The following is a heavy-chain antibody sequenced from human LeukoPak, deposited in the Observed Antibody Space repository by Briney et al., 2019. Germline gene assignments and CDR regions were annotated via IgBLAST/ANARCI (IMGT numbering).Heavy chain of an antibody. CDR1: GGSISSYY. CDR3: ARDLGVMVRAFDI. J-gene: IGHJ3*02. CDR2: IYYSGST. D-gene: IGHD5-18*01. Sequence: SETLSLTCTVSGGSISSYYWSWLRPPPGKRRAWIGYIYYSGSTNYSPSLKRRVTISVDTSKNQISLKLSSVTAADTAVYYCARDLGVMVRAFDIWGQGTMVTVSS. V-gene: IGHV4-59*01.